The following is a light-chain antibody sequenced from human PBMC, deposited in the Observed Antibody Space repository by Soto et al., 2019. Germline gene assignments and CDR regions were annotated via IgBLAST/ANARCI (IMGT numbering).Light chain of an antibody. V-gene: IGKV3-15*01. CDR3: QQYNKWPLT. CDR2: AAS. Sequence: EIVMTQSPATLSVSPGERATLSCRASQSVYSNLAWYQQKPGQAPMLLIYAASTRATGIPARFSGSGSGTEFTLTIGSLQSEDFAVYYCQQYNKWPLTFGGGTKVEIK. CDR1: QSVYSN. J-gene: IGKJ4*01.